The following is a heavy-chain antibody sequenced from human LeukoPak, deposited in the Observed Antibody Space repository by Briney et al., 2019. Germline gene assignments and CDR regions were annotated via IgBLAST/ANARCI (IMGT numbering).Heavy chain of an antibody. J-gene: IGHJ4*02. CDR3: ASAVSGSYPNNFDY. CDR1: GYTFTSYA. Sequence: ASVKVSCKASGYTFTSYAMNWVRQAPGQGLECMGWINTNTGNPTYAQGFTGRFVFSLDTSVSTAYLQISSLKAEDTAVYYCASAVSGSYPNNFDYWGQGTLVTVSS. CDR2: INTNTGNP. D-gene: IGHD1-26*01. V-gene: IGHV7-4-1*02.